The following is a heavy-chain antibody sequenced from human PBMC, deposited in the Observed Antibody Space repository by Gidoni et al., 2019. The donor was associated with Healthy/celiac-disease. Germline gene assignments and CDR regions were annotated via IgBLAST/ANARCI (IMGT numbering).Heavy chain of an antibody. J-gene: IGHJ4*02. CDR3: ARDQHPSSPLD. CDR1: GFTFSRYS. D-gene: IGHD6-6*01. V-gene: IGHV3-21*01. CDR2: ISSSSSYI. Sequence: DVQLLESGGCLVKPGGSLRLSCAASGFTFSRYSMNLVRKAPGKGMEWVSSISSSSSYIYYADSVKCRFTISRDNAKNSLYLQMNSLRAEDTAVYYCARDQHPSSPLDWGQGTLVTVSS.